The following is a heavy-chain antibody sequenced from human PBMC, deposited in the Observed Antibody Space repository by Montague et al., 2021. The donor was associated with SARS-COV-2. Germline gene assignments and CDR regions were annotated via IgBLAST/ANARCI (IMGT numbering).Heavy chain of an antibody. CDR3: AGGLWFGELLYYYYYYGMDV. D-gene: IGHD3-10*01. J-gene: IGHJ6*02. Sequence: CAISGDSVSSNRAAWNWNRQSPSLGLEWLVMTYYRPKWYNDYAVSVKSRITINPDTSKNQFSLQLNSVTPEDTAVYYCAGGLWFGELLYYYYYYGMDVWGQGTMVTVSS. V-gene: IGHV6-1*01. CDR1: GDSVSSNRAA. CDR2: TYYRPKWYN.